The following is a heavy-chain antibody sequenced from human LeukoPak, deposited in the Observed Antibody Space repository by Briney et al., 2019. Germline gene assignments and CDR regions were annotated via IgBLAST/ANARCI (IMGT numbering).Heavy chain of an antibody. CDR2: IHPRGDTT. CDR1: GYTFTSYY. J-gene: IGHJ5*01. Sequence: GSVKDSCKASGYTFTSYYIHWVRQAPGQGLEWMGVIHPRGDTTTYAQKFQGRVALTRDTSTSTVYMDLYSLRSEDTAVYYCAREGGPDYYDSSAKNWFDCWGQGTLVTVSS. D-gene: IGHD3-22*01. CDR3: AREGGPDYYDSSAKNWFDC. V-gene: IGHV1-46*01.